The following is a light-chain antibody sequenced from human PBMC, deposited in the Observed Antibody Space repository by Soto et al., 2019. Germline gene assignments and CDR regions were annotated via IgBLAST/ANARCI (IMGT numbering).Light chain of an antibody. CDR2: RNN. CDR3: AAWDDSLSGYVV. Sequence: QSVLTQPPSASGTPGQRGTLSFSGSSSNIGSNYVYWYQQLPGTAPKLLIYRNNQRPSGVPDRFSGSKSGTSASLAISGLRSEDEADYYCAAWDDSLSGYVVFGGGTKLTVL. J-gene: IGLJ2*01. CDR1: SSNIGSNY. V-gene: IGLV1-47*01.